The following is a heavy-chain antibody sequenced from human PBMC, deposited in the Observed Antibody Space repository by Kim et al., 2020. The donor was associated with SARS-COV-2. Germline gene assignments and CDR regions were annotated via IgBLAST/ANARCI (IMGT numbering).Heavy chain of an antibody. J-gene: IGHJ3*01. Sequence: SETLSLTCTVSGGSISRTTYYWGWIRQSPGNGLEWFRGMFYGGNTYHSPSLKSRVTILADTSKNQFSLKLTSVTAADTAVYYFASDTYGSTWYHAFDVWAEGRMVTVSS. CDR1: GGSISRTTYY. CDR3: ASDTYGSTWYHAFDV. V-gene: IGHV4-39*01. CDR2: MFYGGNT. D-gene: IGHD6-13*01.